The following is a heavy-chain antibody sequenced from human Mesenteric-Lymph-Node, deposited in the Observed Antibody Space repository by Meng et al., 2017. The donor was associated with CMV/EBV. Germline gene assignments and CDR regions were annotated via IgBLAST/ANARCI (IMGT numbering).Heavy chain of an antibody. Sequence: QVQLVQSGAEVKKPGASVKVSCKASGYSFTGYSIHWVRQAPGQGLEWMGRISPNTGDTIYEENFQGRVTMTRDTSINTAYMELSSLTSADTAVYYCGRGQQTFDPWGQGTLVTVSS. CDR2: ISPNTGDT. J-gene: IGHJ5*02. D-gene: IGHD1-1*01. CDR3: GRGQQTFDP. CDR1: GYSFTGYS. V-gene: IGHV1-2*06.